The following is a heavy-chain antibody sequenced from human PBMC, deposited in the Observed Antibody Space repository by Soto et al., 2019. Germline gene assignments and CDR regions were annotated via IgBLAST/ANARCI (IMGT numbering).Heavy chain of an antibody. V-gene: IGHV1-3*01. D-gene: IGHD6-6*01. CDR1: GYTFSSYA. CDR3: ARFYGSSAS. CDR2: INAGNGNS. Sequence: QVQLVQSGAEVKKPGASVKVSCKASGYTFSSYAIHWVRQAPGQGIEWMGWINAGNGNSEYSQKFQGRVTITRDTSASTVYLELSSLRLEDTGVFFCARFYGSSASWGQGSLLTVSS. J-gene: IGHJ4*02.